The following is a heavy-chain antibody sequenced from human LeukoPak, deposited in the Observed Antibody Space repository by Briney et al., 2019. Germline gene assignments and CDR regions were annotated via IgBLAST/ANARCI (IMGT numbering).Heavy chain of an antibody. CDR1: GFTLNNYW. Sequence: GGSLRLSCEAFGFTLNNYWVAWVRQGPGKGLERVANIRQDGGDKGHADSVKGRFTISRDNAKNSLYLQMNSLGAEDSGLYYCARDVHGTLDYWGQGILVTVSS. J-gene: IGHJ4*02. CDR3: ARDVHGTLDY. V-gene: IGHV3-7*01. CDR2: IRQDGGDK. D-gene: IGHD1-26*01.